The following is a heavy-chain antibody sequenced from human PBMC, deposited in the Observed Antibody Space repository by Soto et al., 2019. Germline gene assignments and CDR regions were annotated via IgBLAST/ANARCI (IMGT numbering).Heavy chain of an antibody. CDR1: AGTFNACY. CDR3: ARGRKQLVLAYYGYYGMDV. Sequence: PQTLRLPCAVYAGTFNACYWGGSRQPPGKRLEWIGEINHSGSTNYNPSLKSRVTISVDMSKNQFSLKLSSVTAADTAVYYCARGRKQLVLAYYGYYGMDVWGQGRTVSGS. V-gene: IGHV4-34*01. D-gene: IGHD6-13*01. J-gene: IGHJ6*02. CDR2: INHSGST.